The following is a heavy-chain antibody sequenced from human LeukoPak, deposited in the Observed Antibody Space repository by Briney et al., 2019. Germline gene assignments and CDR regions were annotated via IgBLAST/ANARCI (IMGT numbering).Heavy chain of an antibody. CDR1: GGSLRSGRYY. J-gene: IGHJ6*02. CDR3: ARGNYYYYGMDV. V-gene: IGHV4-61*01. CDR2: IYYSGST. Sequence: KPSGTLSLTCTVSGGSLRSGRYYWGWVRQPPGEGLEWIGYIYYSGSTNYNPSLKSRVTISVDTPKNQFSLKLSSVTAADTAVYYCARGNYYYYGMDVWGQGTTVTVSS.